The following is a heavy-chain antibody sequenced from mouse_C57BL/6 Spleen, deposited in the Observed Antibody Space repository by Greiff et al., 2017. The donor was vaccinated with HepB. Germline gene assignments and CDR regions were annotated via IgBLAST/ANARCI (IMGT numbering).Heavy chain of an antibody. D-gene: IGHD2-13*01. V-gene: IGHV14-2*01. CDR3: AREGAVADWSFDY. Sequence: EVQLQQSGAELVKPGASVKLSCTASGFTFTDYYMHWVKQRPEQGLEWIGSIDPDDGDTKYAENFQGKATFTADTSSITAYLQLSSLTSEDSAVYYCAREGAVADWSFDYWGQGTTVTVSA. CDR1: GFTFTDYY. CDR2: IDPDDGDT. J-gene: IGHJ3*01.